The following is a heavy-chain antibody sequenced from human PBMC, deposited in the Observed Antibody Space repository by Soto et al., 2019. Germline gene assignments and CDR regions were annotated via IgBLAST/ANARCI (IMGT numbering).Heavy chain of an antibody. CDR1: GYSISSSNW. J-gene: IGHJ4*02. CDR2: IYYSGTT. Sequence: SETLSLTCAVSGYSISSSNWRGWIRQPPGKGLEWIGYIYYSGTTYYNPSLKSRVTMSVDTSKNQFSLKLTSVTAVDTAVYYCARRDIQGPIAYWGQGTLVTVSS. CDR3: ARRDIQGPIAY. V-gene: IGHV4-28*01.